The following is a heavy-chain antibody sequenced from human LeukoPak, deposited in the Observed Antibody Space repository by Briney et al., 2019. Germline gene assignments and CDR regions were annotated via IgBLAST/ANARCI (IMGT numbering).Heavy chain of an antibody. CDR2: ISGSGGST. Sequence: GVSLRRSCAASGFTFSSYAMHWVRQAPGKGLEWVSAISGSGGSTYYADSVKGRFTISRDNSKNTLYLQMNSLRAEDTAVYYCAKFGGSGYSSSLSFDYWGQGTLVTVSS. D-gene: IGHD3-22*01. J-gene: IGHJ4*02. CDR1: GFTFSSYA. V-gene: IGHV3-23*01. CDR3: AKFGGSGYSSSLSFDY.